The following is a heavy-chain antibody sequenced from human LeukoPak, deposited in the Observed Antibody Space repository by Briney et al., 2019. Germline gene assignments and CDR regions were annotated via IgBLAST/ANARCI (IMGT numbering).Heavy chain of an antibody. J-gene: IGHJ4*02. V-gene: IGHV4-34*01. D-gene: IGHD4-23*01. CDR2: INHSGST. CDR1: GGSFSGYY. CDR3: ARDPYGGNPPFDY. Sequence: SETLSLTCAVYGGSFSGYYWSWIRQPPGKGLEWIGEINHSGSTNYNPSLKSRVTISVDTSKNQFSLKLSSVTAADMAVYYCARDPYGGNPPFDYWGQGTLVTVSS.